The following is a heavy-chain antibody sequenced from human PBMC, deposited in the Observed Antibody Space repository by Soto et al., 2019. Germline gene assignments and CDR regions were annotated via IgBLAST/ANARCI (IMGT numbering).Heavy chain of an antibody. V-gene: IGHV4-59*13. Sequence: SETLSLTCSVSGASMSTYYWSWISQPPGKGLEGVGYIFYTGSTNYNPSPRSRVTISVDTSMNQFYLDLSSVTAADTGVHYCASATSYYVVDYWGHGTLVTVSS. D-gene: IGHD3-16*01. CDR1: GASMSTYY. CDR3: ASATSYYVVDY. CDR2: IFYTGST. J-gene: IGHJ4*01.